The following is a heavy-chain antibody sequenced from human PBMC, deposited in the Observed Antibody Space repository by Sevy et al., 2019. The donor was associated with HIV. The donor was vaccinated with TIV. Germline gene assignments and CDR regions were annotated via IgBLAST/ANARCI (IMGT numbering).Heavy chain of an antibody. D-gene: IGHD3-22*01. CDR1: DFTFIIYS. Sequence: GGSLRLSCGASDFTFIIYSMSWVRQAPGKGLEWLSYISGSSAIIYYADSVKGRFTVSRDNANKFLYLQMNSLRAEDTAVYYCARWATNYYDGSAIKDASDIWGPGTMVTVSS. V-gene: IGHV3-48*01. CDR3: ARWATNYYDGSAIKDASDI. CDR2: ISGSSAII. J-gene: IGHJ3*02.